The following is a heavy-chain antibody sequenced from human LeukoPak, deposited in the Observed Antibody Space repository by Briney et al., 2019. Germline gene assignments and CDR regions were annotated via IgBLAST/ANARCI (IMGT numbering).Heavy chain of an antibody. V-gene: IGHV4-61*01. CDR3: ARIPRGYCSGGSCYLNWFDP. CDR1: GGSVSSGSYY. Sequence: PSETLSLTCTVSGGSVSSGSYYWSWIRQPPGKGLEWIGYIYYSGSTNYNPSLKSRVTISVDTSKNQFSLKLSSVTAADTAVYYCARIPRGYCSGGSCYLNWFDPWGQGTPVTVSS. CDR2: IYYSGST. D-gene: IGHD2-15*01. J-gene: IGHJ5*02.